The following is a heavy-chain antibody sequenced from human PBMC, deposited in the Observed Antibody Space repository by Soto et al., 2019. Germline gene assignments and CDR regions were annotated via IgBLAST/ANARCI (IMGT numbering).Heavy chain of an antibody. CDR2: LYWADDK. D-gene: IGHD3-16*01. J-gene: IGHJ6*02. Sequence: QITLKESGPTLVKPTQTLTLTCTFSGFSLRTTGVGVGWVRQPPGKALEWLALLYWADDKRYSPSLKSRLTSPNNTSEKQVVHTMPKMATVDPAKYNCVHSRFGRTCLQISACHSYYGLEVWGQGTTVTVSS. CDR3: VHSRFGRTCLQISACHSYYGLEV. CDR1: GFSLRTTGVG. V-gene: IGHV2-5*02.